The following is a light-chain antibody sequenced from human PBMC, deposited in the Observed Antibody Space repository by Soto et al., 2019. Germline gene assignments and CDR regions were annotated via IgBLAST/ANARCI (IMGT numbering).Light chain of an antibody. CDR2: ENN. J-gene: IGLJ1*01. Sequence: QSVLTQPPSVSEAPGQRVTISCTGSSSNIGAGYEAHWYQQVPGTAPKLLIYENNNRPSGAPAPFSGYKSGTSASLAITGPRAEDESEYYCQSYDSSLSGYVFGTGTKLTVL. CDR3: QSYDSSLSGYV. V-gene: IGLV1-40*01. CDR1: SSNIGAGYE.